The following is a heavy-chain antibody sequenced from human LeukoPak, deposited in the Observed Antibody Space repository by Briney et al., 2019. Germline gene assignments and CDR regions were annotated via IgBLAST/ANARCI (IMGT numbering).Heavy chain of an antibody. CDR3: ARLSSRWYFSPDY. CDR2: IYYSGST. V-gene: IGHV4-31*03. CDR1: GGSISSGGYY. D-gene: IGHD6-19*01. J-gene: IGHJ4*02. Sequence: SETLSLTCTVSGGSISSGGYYWSWIRQHPGKGLEWIGYIYYSGSTYYNPSLKSRVTISVDTSKHQFSLTLSSVTAADTAVYYCARLSSRWYFSPDYWGQGTLVSVSS.